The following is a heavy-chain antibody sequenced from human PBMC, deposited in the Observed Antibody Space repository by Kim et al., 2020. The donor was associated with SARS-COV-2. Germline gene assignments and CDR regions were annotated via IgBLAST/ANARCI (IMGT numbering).Heavy chain of an antibody. Sequence: GGSLRLSCAASGFMFNNSAMNWVRQAPGKGLEWVSAISSRGGTTYYALAVKGRFTITRDNDRNMLYLLMTGLRPDDTAIYYCAKRRATGWGHENWGQGTLVTVSS. CDR2: ISSRGGTT. D-gene: IGHD6-19*01. J-gene: IGHJ4*02. CDR1: GFMFNNSA. CDR3: AKRRATGWGHEN. V-gene: IGHV3-23*01.